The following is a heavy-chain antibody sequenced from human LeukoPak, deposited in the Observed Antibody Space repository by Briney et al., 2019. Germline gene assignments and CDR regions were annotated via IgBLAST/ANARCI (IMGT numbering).Heavy chain of an antibody. CDR1: GFTFSSYG. J-gene: IGHJ3*02. D-gene: IGHD2-2*01. Sequence: PGGSLRLSCAASGFTFSSYGMHWVRQAPGKGLEWVAVISYDGSTKYYADSVKGRFTISRDNSKNTLYLQMNSLRAEDTAVYYCARDLGYCSSTSCYSAAFDIWGQGTMVTVSS. CDR2: ISYDGSTK. V-gene: IGHV3-30*03. CDR3: ARDLGYCSSTSCYSAAFDI.